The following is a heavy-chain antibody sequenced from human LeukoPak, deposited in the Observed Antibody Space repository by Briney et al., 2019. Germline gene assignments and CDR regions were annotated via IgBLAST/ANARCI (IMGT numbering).Heavy chain of an antibody. J-gene: IGHJ6*02. V-gene: IGHV3-74*01. CDR1: GFTFSNYW. CDR3: ARERGVTGMDV. D-gene: IGHD3-10*01. Sequence: GGSLRLSCAASGFTFSNYWMHWVRHAPGKGLVWVSRINSDGSSTSHADSVKGRFTISRDNAKNTLCLQMNSLRAEDTAVYYCARERGVTGMDVWGQGTTVTVSS. CDR2: INSDGSST.